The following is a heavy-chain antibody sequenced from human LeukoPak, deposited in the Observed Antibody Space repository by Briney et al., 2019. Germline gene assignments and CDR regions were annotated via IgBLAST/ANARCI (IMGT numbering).Heavy chain of an antibody. CDR2: IFYTGST. CDR3: ARVVQSTDSSGFYLPEYFQH. D-gene: IGHD3-22*01. J-gene: IGHJ1*01. V-gene: IGHV4-59*08. CDR1: GGSISSYY. Sequence: SETLSLTCTVSGGSISSYYWSWIRQPPGKGLEWIGYIFYTGSTYYNPSLKSRVTISGDTSKNQFSLKLRSVTAANTAVYYCARVVQSTDSSGFYLPEYFQHWGQGTLVTVSS.